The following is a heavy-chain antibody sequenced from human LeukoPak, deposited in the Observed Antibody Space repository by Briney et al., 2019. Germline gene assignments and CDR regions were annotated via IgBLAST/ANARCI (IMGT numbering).Heavy chain of an antibody. CDR2: IYTSGST. CDR3: ARGRYCGSSSCDDYYYYYMDV. CDR1: GDSINSYY. D-gene: IGHD2-2*01. V-gene: IGHV4-4*07. Sequence: SETLSLTCTVSGDSINSYYWSWIRQPAGKGLEWIGRIYTSGSTHYNPSLKSRVTMSVDTSKNQFSLKLSSVTAADTAVYYCARGRYCGSSSCDDYYYYYMDVWGKGTTVTVSS. J-gene: IGHJ6*03.